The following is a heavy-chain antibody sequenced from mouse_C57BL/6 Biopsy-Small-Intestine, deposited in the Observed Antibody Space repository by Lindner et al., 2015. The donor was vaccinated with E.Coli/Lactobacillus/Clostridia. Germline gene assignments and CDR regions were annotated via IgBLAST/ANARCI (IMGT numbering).Heavy chain of an antibody. CDR1: GYVFSSSW. V-gene: IGHV1-82*01. CDR2: IYPGDGDT. D-gene: IGHD1-1*02. J-gene: IGHJ2*01. Sequence: VQLQESGPELVKPGASVKISCKASGYVFSSSWMNWVKQRPGKGLEWIGRIYPGDGDTNYNGKFKGKATLTADKSSSTAYMQLSSLTSEDSAVYFCVFTYGGDYWGQGTTLTVSS. CDR3: VFTYGGDY.